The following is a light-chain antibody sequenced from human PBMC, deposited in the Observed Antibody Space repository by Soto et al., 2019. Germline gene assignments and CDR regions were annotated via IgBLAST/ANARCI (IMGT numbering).Light chain of an antibody. CDR1: TGAVTSGHY. CDR3: LFSSSGVYV. J-gene: IGLJ1*01. CDR2: ATS. Sequence: QAVVTQEPSLTVSPGGTVTLTCGSSTGAVTSGHYPYWFQQRPGQAPRTLIYATSNKHSWTTTRFSGSLLGGKAALTLSGEQPEEDADYYCLFSSSGVYVFGTGTKLTVL. V-gene: IGLV7-46*01.